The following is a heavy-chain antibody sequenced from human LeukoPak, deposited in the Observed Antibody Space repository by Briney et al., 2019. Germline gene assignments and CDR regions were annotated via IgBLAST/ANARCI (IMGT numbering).Heavy chain of an antibody. CDR1: GFTFSSYA. Sequence: SGGSLRLSCAASGFTFSSYAMHWVRQAPGKGLEWVAVISYDGSNKYYADSVKGRFTISRDNSKNTLYLQMNSLRAEDTAVYYCARDLGYSSGWYGTFDIWGQGTMVTVSS. J-gene: IGHJ3*02. CDR2: ISYDGSNK. D-gene: IGHD6-19*01. CDR3: ARDLGYSSGWYGTFDI. V-gene: IGHV3-30-3*01.